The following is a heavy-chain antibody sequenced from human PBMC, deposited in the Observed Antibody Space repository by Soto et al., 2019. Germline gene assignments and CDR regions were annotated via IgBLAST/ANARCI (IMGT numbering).Heavy chain of an antibody. D-gene: IGHD2-15*01. V-gene: IGHV4-31*03. CDR3: ARSPLKDNAFDI. J-gene: IGHJ3*02. CDR2: IYYSGST. Sequence: QVQLQESGPGLVKPSQTLSLTCTVSGGSISSGGYYWSWIRQHPGKGLEWIGYIYYSGSTYYNPSLKRRVTISVDTSKNQFSLKLSSVTAVDTAVYYCARSPLKDNAFDIWGQGTMVTVSS. CDR1: GGSISSGGYY.